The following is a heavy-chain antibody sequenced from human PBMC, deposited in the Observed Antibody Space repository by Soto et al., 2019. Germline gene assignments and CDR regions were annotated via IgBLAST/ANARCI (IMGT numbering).Heavy chain of an antibody. CDR3: ARVGYSSSWYFRY. CDR2: ISSSSSYT. D-gene: IGHD6-13*01. J-gene: IGHJ4*02. Sequence: GGSLRLSCAASGFTFSDYCMSWIRQAPGKGLEWVSYISSSSSYTNYADSVKGRFTISRDNAKNSLYLQMNSLRAEDTAVCYCARVGYSSSWYFRYWGQGTLVTV. CDR1: GFTFSDYC. V-gene: IGHV3-11*06.